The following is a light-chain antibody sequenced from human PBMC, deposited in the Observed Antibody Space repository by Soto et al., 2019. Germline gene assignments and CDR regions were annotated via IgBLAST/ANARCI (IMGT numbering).Light chain of an antibody. Sequence: QSALTQPASVSGSPGQSITISCTGTSSDVGGHNYVSWYQQHPGKAPKLMIYEVSNRPSGVSNRFSGSKSGNTASLTISGLQAEDEADYYCCSFAGTTIPYVFGTGTKVTVL. CDR3: CSFAGTTIPYV. J-gene: IGLJ1*01. V-gene: IGLV2-14*01. CDR2: EVS. CDR1: SSDVGGHNY.